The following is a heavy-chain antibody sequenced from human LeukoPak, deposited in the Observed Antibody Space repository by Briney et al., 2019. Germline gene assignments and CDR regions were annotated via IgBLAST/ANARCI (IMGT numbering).Heavy chain of an antibody. V-gene: IGHV3-13*01. CDR2: NGPTGDT. CDR1: VFTLSIFD. J-gene: IGHJ4*02. CDR3: VRARSWVFDY. Sequence: GRTLCLSRAASVFTLSIFDMQGVPDPTGKGREWVSGNGPTGDTNYPAPLKGLFTISRENAKNTLYLKISSLRAGDTAVYYSVRARSWVFDYWGQATLVTVSS. D-gene: IGHD6-13*01.